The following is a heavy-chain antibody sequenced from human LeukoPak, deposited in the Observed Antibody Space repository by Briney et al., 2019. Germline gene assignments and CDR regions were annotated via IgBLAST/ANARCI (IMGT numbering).Heavy chain of an antibody. Sequence: GVSLRLSCAASGFTFSSYAMSWVRQAPGKGLEWVSAISSSGHSTYYTDSVKGRFTISRDNSRNTLYLQMNSLRDEHTAVYYCANDFDYWGQGTLVTVSS. J-gene: IGHJ4*02. V-gene: IGHV3-23*01. CDR3: ANDFDY. CDR1: GFTFSSYA. CDR2: ISSSGHST.